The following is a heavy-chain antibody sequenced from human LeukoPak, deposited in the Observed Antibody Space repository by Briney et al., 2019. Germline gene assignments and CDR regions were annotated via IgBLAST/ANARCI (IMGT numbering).Heavy chain of an antibody. CDR1: GGSISSSSYY. V-gene: IGHV4-39*01. J-gene: IGHJ6*03. D-gene: IGHD6-13*01. CDR2: IYYSGST. Sequence: PSETLSLTCTVSGGSISSSSYYWGWIRQPPGKGLEWIGSIYYSGSTYYNPSLKSRVTISVDTSKNQFSLKLSSVTAADTAVYYCARRSSSWYGGDYYYYYVDVWGKGTTVTISS. CDR3: ARRSSSWYGGDYYYYYVDV.